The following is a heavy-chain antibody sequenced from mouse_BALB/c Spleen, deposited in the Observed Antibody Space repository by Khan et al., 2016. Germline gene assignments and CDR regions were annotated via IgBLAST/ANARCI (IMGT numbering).Heavy chain of an antibody. CDR1: VYSITSDYA. D-gene: IGHD4-1*01. CDR3: ARGLGSFAY. CDR2: ISYSGST. V-gene: IGHV3-2*02. Sequence: EVQLQESGPGLVKPSQSLSLTCTVTVYSITSDYAWNWIRQFPGNKLEWMGYISYSGSTSYNPSLKSRISITRDTSKNQFFLQLNSVTTEDTATYYCARGLGSFAYWGQGTLVTVSA. J-gene: IGHJ3*01.